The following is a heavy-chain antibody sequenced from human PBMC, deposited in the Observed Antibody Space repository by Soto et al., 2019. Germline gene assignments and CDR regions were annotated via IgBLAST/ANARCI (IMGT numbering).Heavy chain of an antibody. CDR2: ISAYNGNT. D-gene: IGHD3-10*01. J-gene: IGHJ6*03. CDR1: GYTFTSYG. Sequence: ASVKVSCKASGYTFTSYGISWVRQAPGQGLEWMGWISAYNGNTNYAQKLQGRDTMTTDTSTSTAYMELRSLRSDDTAVYYCARERDTHLTAGGYYYYYYMDVWGKGTTVTVSS. V-gene: IGHV1-18*01. CDR3: ARERDTHLTAGGYYYYYYMDV.